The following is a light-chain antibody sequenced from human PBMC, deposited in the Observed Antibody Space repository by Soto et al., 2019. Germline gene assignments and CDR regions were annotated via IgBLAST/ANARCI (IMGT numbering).Light chain of an antibody. CDR2: GAS. J-gene: IGKJ4*01. V-gene: IGKV3-15*01. CDR3: RQYNNWPLT. CDR1: QSVSSD. Sequence: EIVMTQSPATLSVSPGERAILSCRASQSVSSDLAWYQQKPGQAPRLLIYGASTRATGFPARFGGSGSGTEFTLTISSLQSEDFAVYYCRQYNNWPLTFGGGTKVEIK.